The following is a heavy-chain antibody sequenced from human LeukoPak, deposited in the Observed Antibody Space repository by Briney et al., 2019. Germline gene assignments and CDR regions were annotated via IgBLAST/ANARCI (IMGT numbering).Heavy chain of an antibody. V-gene: IGHV3-30*02. CDR1: GFTFSSYG. Sequence: GGSLRLSCAASGFTFSSYGMHWVRQAPGKGLEWVAFIRYDGSNKYYADSVKGRFTISRDNSKNTLYLQMNSLRAEDTAVYYCAKDVIPVDMGGYYFDYWGQGTLVTVSS. CDR2: IRYDGSNK. CDR3: AKDVIPVDMGGYYFDY. J-gene: IGHJ4*02. D-gene: IGHD3-16*01.